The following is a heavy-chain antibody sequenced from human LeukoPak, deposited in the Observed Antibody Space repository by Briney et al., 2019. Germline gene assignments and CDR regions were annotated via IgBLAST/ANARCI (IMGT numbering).Heavy chain of an antibody. D-gene: IGHD6-6*01. CDR3: ARDRVATRPKPLISYYYMDV. Sequence: GGSLRLSCAASGFIFSNYGMHWVRQAPGKGLEWVANIKQDGSEKYYVDSVKGRFTISRDNAKNSLYLQMNSLRAEDTAVYYCARDRVATRPKPLISYYYMDVWGKGTTVTVSS. J-gene: IGHJ6*03. CDR1: GFIFSNYG. V-gene: IGHV3-7*01. CDR2: IKQDGSEK.